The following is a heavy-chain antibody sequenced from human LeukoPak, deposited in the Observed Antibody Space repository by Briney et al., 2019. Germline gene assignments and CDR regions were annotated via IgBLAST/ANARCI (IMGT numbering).Heavy chain of an antibody. CDR1: GGSISSGDYY. J-gene: IGHJ6*02. V-gene: IGHV4-30-4*01. CDR3: ARSPHEQTDCSGGSCQPHYYYYYGMDV. Sequence: SETLSLTCTVSGGSISSGDYYWSWIRQPPGKGLEWIGYIYYSGSTYYNPSLKSRVTISVDTSKNQFSLKLSSVTAADTAVYYCARSPHEQTDCSGGSCQPHYYYYYGMDVWGQGTTVTVSS. CDR2: IYYSGST. D-gene: IGHD2-15*01.